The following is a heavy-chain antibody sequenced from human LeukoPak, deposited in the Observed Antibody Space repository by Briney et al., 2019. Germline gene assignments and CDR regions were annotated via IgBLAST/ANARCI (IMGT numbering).Heavy chain of an antibody. V-gene: IGHV1-2*02. CDR2: INPNNGGT. CDR1: GYTFTGYY. CDR3: ARGRGTTSSNFDY. J-gene: IGHJ4*02. D-gene: IGHD2-2*01. Sequence: ASVKVSCMPSGYTFTGYYMHWVRQAPGQGLEWMGWINPNNGGTNYAQKFQGRVTMTRDTSISTAYMELSRRTSDDTSVYYCARGRGTTSSNFDYWGQGTLVTVSS.